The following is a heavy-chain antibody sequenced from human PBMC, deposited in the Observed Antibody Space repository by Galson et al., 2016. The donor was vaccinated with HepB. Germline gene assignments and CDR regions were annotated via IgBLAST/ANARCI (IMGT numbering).Heavy chain of an antibody. CDR3: ARGMYYYDSSGYPGPFDY. J-gene: IGHJ4*02. D-gene: IGHD3-22*01. Sequence: SLRLSCAASGFTFSSYAMSWVRQAPGKGLEWVSAISGGGGSTFYADSVKGRFTISRDNSKNTVYLQMSSLRAEDTAVYYCARGMYYYDSSGYPGPFDYWGQGTLVTVSS. CDR2: ISGGGGST. V-gene: IGHV3-23*01. CDR1: GFTFSSYA.